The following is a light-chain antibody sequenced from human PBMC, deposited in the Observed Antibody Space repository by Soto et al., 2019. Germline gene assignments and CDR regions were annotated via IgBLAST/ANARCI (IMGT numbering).Light chain of an antibody. CDR1: SSDVGVYNY. CDR3: SSYTSSSTLVV. CDR2: EVS. Sequence: QSALTQPASVSGSPGQSITISCTGTSSDVGVYNYVSWYQQHPGKVPKLMIYEVSNRPSGVSNRFSGSKSGNTASLTISGLQAEDEADYYCSSYTSSSTLVVFGGGTKVTVL. V-gene: IGLV2-14*01. J-gene: IGLJ2*01.